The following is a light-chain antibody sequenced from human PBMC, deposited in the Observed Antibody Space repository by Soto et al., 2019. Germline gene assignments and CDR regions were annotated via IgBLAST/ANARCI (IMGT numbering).Light chain of an antibody. CDR3: QQYGSSPPMYT. Sequence: EIVLTQSPGTLSLSPGERATLSCRASQSVNSRFLAWYQQKPGQAPRLLMYGASTRATGIPDRFSGSGSGADFTLTISRLEPEEFAVYYWQQYGSSPPMYTFGQGTQLEIK. CDR1: QSVNSRF. CDR2: GAS. J-gene: IGKJ2*01. V-gene: IGKV3-20*01.